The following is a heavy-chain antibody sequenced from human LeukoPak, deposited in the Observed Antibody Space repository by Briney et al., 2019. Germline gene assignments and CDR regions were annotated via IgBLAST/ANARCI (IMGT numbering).Heavy chain of an antibody. CDR3: ARLPNYYYDSSGYATDY. CDR2: IYYSGST. V-gene: IGHV4-39*01. CDR1: GGSISSSSYY. Sequence: SETLSLTCTVSGGSISSSSYYWGWIRQPPGKGLKWIGSIYYSGSTYYNPSLKSRVIISVDTSKNQFSLKLSSVTAADTAVYYCARLPNYYYDSSGYATDYWGQGTLVTVSS. D-gene: IGHD3-22*01. J-gene: IGHJ4*02.